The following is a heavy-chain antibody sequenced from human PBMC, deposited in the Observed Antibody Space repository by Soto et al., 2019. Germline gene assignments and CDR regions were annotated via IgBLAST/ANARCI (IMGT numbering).Heavy chain of an antibody. Sequence: EVQLLESGGGLVQPGGSLRLSCAATGITFSSYAMTWVRQAPGKGLEWVSSISESGAITYYADSVEGRFTISRDNSKNTLYLQMDSLRAEDTAIYYCAKGSGVVIRYFDHWGQGTLVTVSS. CDR2: ISESGAIT. V-gene: IGHV3-23*01. J-gene: IGHJ4*02. CDR3: AKGSGVVIRYFDH. CDR1: GITFSSYA. D-gene: IGHD2-21*01.